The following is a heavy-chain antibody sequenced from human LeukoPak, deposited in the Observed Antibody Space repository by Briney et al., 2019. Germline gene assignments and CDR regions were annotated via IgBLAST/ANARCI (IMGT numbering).Heavy chain of an antibody. Sequence: PGGSLRLSCSATGFTFSSYAMHWVRQAPGKGLEYVSAISSNGGSTYYADSVKGRFTISRDNSKNTLYLQMSSLRAEDTAVYYCVKGMEDYDILTGVLDVWGQGTTDTVSS. CDR2: ISSNGGST. D-gene: IGHD3-9*01. J-gene: IGHJ6*02. CDR1: GFTFSSYA. V-gene: IGHV3-64D*06. CDR3: VKGMEDYDILTGVLDV.